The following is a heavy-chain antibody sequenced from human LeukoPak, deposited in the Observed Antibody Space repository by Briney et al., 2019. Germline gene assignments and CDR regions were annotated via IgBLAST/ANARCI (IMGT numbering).Heavy chain of an antibody. J-gene: IGHJ4*02. CDR2: ISSTSGYI. V-gene: IGHV3-21*01. CDR1: GFTFSSYG. D-gene: IGHD3-16*02. Sequence: GGSLRLSCAASGFTFSSYGMNWVRQAPGKGLEWVSFISSTSGYIYYADSPKGRFTISRDNAKNSLYLQMNSLRAEDTAVYYCARGTEYYDYVWGSYRSGFDYWGQGTLVTVSS. CDR3: ARGTEYYDYVWGSYRSGFDY.